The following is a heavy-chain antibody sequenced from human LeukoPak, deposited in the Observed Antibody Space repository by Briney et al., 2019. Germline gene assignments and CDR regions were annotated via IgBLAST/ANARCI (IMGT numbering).Heavy chain of an antibody. J-gene: IGHJ5*02. CDR2: IYYSGST. V-gene: IGHV4-39*07. Sequence: SETLSLTCTVSGGSISSSSYYWGWIRQPPGKGLEWIGSIYYSGSTYYNPSLKSRVTISVDTSKNQFSLKLSSVTAADTAVYYCARVPSNYDWSGFDPWGQGTLVTVSS. CDR1: GGSISSSSYY. D-gene: IGHD3-3*01. CDR3: ARVPSNYDWSGFDP.